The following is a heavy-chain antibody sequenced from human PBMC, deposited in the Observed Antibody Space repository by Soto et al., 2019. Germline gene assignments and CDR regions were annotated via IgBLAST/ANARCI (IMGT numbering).Heavy chain of an antibody. D-gene: IGHD6-13*01. V-gene: IGHV5-51*01. Sequence: GESLKSSCHGSGYSFTTHWIGWVRQMPGKGLEWMGIIYPGDSDIRYSPSFQGRVTVSVDKSINTAYLQWSSLKASDTAIYYCARSTGTSSWYEYNWFDPWGQGTLVTVSS. CDR2: IYPGDSDI. J-gene: IGHJ5*02. CDR1: GYSFTTHW. CDR3: ARSTGTSSWYEYNWFDP.